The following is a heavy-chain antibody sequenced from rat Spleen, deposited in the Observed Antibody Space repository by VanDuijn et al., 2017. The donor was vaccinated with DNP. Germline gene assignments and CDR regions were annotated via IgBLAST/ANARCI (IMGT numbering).Heavy chain of an antibody. J-gene: IGHJ2*01. D-gene: IGHD1-4*01. Sequence: EVQLVESGGGLVQPGRSLKLSCAASGFTFSDHNMAWVRQAPKKGLEWVATMNYDGSNTYYRDSVKVRFTISRDNAKSTLYLQMDSLRSEDTATYYCASRPPPTRGPFDYWGQGVLVTVSS. CDR2: MNYDGSNT. CDR1: GFTFSDHN. CDR3: ASRPPPTRGPFDY. V-gene: IGHV5-7*01.